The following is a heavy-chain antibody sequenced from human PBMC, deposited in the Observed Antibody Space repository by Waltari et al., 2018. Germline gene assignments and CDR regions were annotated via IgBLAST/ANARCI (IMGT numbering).Heavy chain of an antibody. J-gene: IGHJ4*02. Sequence: EVQLVESGGGLVQPGGSLRLSCAASGFTFSSHWMYWVRQTPGKGLVWVSGIKSDGSSTSDADSVKGRVTSSRDNAKNTLYLQMNSLRAEDTAVYYCVRDSSGTYWGQGTQVTVSS. CDR1: GFTFSSHW. V-gene: IGHV3-74*01. CDR3: VRDSSGTY. D-gene: IGHD3-22*01. CDR2: IKSDGSST.